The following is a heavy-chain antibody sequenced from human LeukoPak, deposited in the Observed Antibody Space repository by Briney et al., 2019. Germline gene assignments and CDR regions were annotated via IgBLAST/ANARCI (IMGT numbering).Heavy chain of an antibody. V-gene: IGHV3-30*03. CDR3: ASLSYYYDSSGYYPPYYYYGMDV. J-gene: IGHJ6*02. D-gene: IGHD3-22*01. CDR2: ISYDGSNK. CDR1: GFTVSNNY. Sequence: GGSLRLSCAASGFTVSNNYMSWVRQAPGKGLEWVAVISYDGSNKYYADSVKGRFTISRDNSKNTLYLQMNSLRAEDTAVYYCASLSYYYDSSGYYPPYYYYGMDVWGQGTTVTVSS.